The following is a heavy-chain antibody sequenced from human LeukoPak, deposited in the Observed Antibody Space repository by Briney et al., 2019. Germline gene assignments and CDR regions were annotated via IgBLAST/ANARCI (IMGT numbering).Heavy chain of an antibody. V-gene: IGHV3-23*01. CDR2: ISGSGGST. Sequence: PGGSLRLSCAASGFTFSRYAMSWVRQAPGKGLEWVSAISGSGGSTYYADSVKGRFTISRDNSKNTLYLQMNSLRAEDTAVYYCAKGKGSSSDSSGYCDAFDIWGQGTMVTVSS. CDR3: AKGKGSSSDSSGYCDAFDI. D-gene: IGHD3-22*01. J-gene: IGHJ3*02. CDR1: GFTFSRYA.